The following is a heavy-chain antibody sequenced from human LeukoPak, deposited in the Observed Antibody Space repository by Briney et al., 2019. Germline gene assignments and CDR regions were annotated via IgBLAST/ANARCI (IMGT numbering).Heavy chain of an antibody. D-gene: IGHD6-13*01. V-gene: IGHV3-23*01. Sequence: GGSLRLSCAASGFSLNTYSMSWVRQAPGKGLEWVSTISGGGTGTYYADSVKGRFTISRDNSENTLYLQMNSLRADDTAVYYCAKSYSSSWYYFDYWGQGTLVTVSS. J-gene: IGHJ4*02. CDR2: ISGGGTGT. CDR3: AKSYSSSWYYFDY. CDR1: GFSLNTYS.